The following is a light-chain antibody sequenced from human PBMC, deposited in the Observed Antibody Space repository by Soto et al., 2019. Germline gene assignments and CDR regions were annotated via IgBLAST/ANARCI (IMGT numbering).Light chain of an antibody. Sequence: ETVLTHAPVTLSLSPGSRATLSCXASQSVSNNYLAWYQQKPGQAPRLLIYGASNRATGIPDRFSGSGSGTDFTLTISRLEPEDFAVYYCQQYGSSGTFGQGTKVDIK. V-gene: IGKV3-20*01. CDR3: QQYGSSGT. CDR1: QSVSNNY. J-gene: IGKJ1*01. CDR2: GAS.